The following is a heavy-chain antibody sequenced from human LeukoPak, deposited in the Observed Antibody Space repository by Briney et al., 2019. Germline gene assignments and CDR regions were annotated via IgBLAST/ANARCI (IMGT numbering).Heavy chain of an antibody. CDR2: IIPTFGSP. CDR1: GGTVSNYV. CDR3: AGGAVDTWTSGKLIDY. Sequence: SVKVSCKASGGTVSNYVFSWVRQAPEQGLDGMGGIIPTFGSPNYAQRFQGRLTITADKSTNTDYMELSNLRSEDTALYYCAGGAVDTWTSGKLIDYWGQGTLVTVSS. J-gene: IGHJ4*02. V-gene: IGHV1-69*06. D-gene: IGHD1-20*01.